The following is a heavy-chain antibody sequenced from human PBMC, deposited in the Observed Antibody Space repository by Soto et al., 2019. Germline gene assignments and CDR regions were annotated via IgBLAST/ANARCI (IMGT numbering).Heavy chain of an antibody. D-gene: IGHD4-17*01. V-gene: IGHV4-59*02. CDR2: IYYTGSA. CDR1: GASVSNYY. Sequence: SETLSLTCTVSGASVSNYYWSWVRQPPGKGLEWIGNIYYTGSANYNPSLKSRVTISADTSVNQLSLKLRSVTAADTAVYYCARAPNFYGDYGYYYSFGMDVWGQGTTVTVSS. CDR3: ARAPNFYGDYGYYYSFGMDV. J-gene: IGHJ6*02.